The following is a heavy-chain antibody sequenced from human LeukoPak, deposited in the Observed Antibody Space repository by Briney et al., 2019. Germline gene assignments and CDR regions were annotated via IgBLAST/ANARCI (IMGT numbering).Heavy chain of an antibody. Sequence: GASVKVSCKASGYTFTSYDINWVRQATGQGLEWMGWMNPNSGNTGYAQKFQGRVTMTRNTSISTAYMELSSLRSEDTAVYYCARGRVMVSSGGWYASADAFDIWGQGTMVTVSS. CDR3: ARGRVMVSSGGWYASADAFDI. CDR1: GYTFTSYD. D-gene: IGHD6-19*01. J-gene: IGHJ3*02. CDR2: MNPNSGNT. V-gene: IGHV1-8*01.